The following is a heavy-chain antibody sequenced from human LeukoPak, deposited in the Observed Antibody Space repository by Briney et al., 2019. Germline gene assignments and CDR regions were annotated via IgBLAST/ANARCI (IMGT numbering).Heavy chain of an antibody. CDR2: IIPIFGTA. V-gene: IGHV1-69*13. CDR3: ARGGIAAAGRTSAVDY. Sequence: GASVKVSCKASAYTFTSYGITWVRQAPGQGLEWMGGIIPIFGTANYAQKFQGRVTITADESTSTAYMELSSLRSEDTAVYYCARGGIAAAGRTSAVDYWGQGTLVTVSS. D-gene: IGHD6-13*01. CDR1: AYTFTSYG. J-gene: IGHJ4*02.